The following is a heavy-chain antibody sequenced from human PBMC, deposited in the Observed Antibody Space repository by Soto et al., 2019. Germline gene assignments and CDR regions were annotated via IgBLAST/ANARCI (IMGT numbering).Heavy chain of an antibody. D-gene: IGHD6-13*01. CDR3: ARNPSSHWYVFDY. J-gene: IGHJ4*02. V-gene: IGHV4-4*02. CDR1: GDSISRNHW. CDR2: IQHSGST. Sequence: QVQLQEAGPGLVRPSGTLSLTCVVSGDSISRNHWWSWVRQPPGKGLEWIGDIQHSGSTNYNPSLKSRLTISLDKSENQFSLKLNSVTAADTAVYYCARNPSSHWYVFDYWGQGTLVTVSS.